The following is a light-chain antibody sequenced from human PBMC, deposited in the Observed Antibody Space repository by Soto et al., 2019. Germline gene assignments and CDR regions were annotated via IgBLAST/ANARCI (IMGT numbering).Light chain of an antibody. Sequence: ETVLTQSPGSLSLSLGDRATLSCRASQTVSNSYLAWYQQKPGQAPRLLIYGTSSRATGIPDRFSGSGSGTDFTLTINRLEPEDFVIYYCQQYGSSPRTFGQGTKVDIK. CDR1: QTVSNSY. CDR3: QQYGSSPRT. V-gene: IGKV3-20*01. CDR2: GTS. J-gene: IGKJ1*01.